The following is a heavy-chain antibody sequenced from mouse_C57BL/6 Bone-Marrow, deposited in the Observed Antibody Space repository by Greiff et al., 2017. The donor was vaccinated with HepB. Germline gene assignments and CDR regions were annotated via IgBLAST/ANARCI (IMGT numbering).Heavy chain of an antibody. D-gene: IGHD2-14*01. CDR2: IDPSDSST. CDR1: GYTFTSYW. CDR3: ARSGYDIWFAY. V-gene: IGHV1-69*01. Sequence: VQLQQPGAELVMPGASVKLSCKASGYTFTSYWMHWVKQRPGQGLEWIGEIDPSDSSTNYNQKFKGKSTLTVDKSSSTAYMQLSSLTSEDSAVYYCARSGYDIWFAYGGQGTLVTVAA. J-gene: IGHJ3*01.